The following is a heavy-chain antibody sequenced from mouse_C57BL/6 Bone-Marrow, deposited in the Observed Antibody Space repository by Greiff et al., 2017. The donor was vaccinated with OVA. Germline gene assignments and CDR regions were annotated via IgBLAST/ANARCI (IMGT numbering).Heavy chain of an antibody. V-gene: IGHV1-42*01. Sequence: VQLQQSGPELVKPGASVKISCKASGYSFTGYYMNWVKQSPEKSLEWIGEINPSTGGTTYNQKFKAKATLTVDKSSSTAYMQLNSLTSEDSAVYYCARSTMVTYWYFDVWGTGTTVTVSS. CDR3: ARSTMVTYWYFDV. CDR2: INPSTGGT. D-gene: IGHD2-2*01. CDR1: GYSFTGYY. J-gene: IGHJ1*03.